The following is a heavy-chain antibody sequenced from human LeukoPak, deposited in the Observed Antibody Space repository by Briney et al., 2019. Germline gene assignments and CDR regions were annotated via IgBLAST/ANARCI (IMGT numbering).Heavy chain of an antibody. Sequence: GASVKVSCKASGYTFTGYFMHWVRQAPGQGLEWMGWINPNSGGTNYVQKFQGRVTMTRDTSISTAYMDLSSLTSDDTAMYYCARAGYCGTNCYYYFDFWGQGTLVTVSS. CDR2: INPNSGGT. D-gene: IGHD2-21*01. V-gene: IGHV1-2*02. CDR3: ARAGYCGTNCYYYFDF. J-gene: IGHJ4*02. CDR1: GYTFTGYF.